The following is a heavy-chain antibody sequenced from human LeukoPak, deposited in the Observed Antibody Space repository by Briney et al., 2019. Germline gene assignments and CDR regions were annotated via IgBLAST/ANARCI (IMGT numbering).Heavy chain of an antibody. Sequence: GGSLRLSCAASGFTFSSYYMTWVRQAPGKGLEWVANIKQDGSEKYYVDSVKGRFTISRDNAKNSLYLQMNSLRAEDMAVYYCARGDSGDWALGGQGTLVTVSS. CDR1: GFTFSSYY. D-gene: IGHD2-21*02. J-gene: IGHJ4*02. CDR3: ARGDSGDWAL. CDR2: IKQDGSEK. V-gene: IGHV3-7*01.